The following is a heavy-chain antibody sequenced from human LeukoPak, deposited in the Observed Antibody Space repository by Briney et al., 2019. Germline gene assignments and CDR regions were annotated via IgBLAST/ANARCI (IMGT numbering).Heavy chain of an antibody. CDR2: MNPNSGNT. Sequence: ASVKVSCKASGYTFTSYDINWVRQATGQGLEWMGWMNPNSGNTGYAQKFQGRVTMTRNTSISTAYMELSSLRSEDTAVYYGARVLHGGNPIVDWFDPWGQGTLVTVSS. CDR3: ARVLHGGNPIVDWFDP. CDR1: GYTFTSYD. V-gene: IGHV1-8*01. D-gene: IGHD4-23*01. J-gene: IGHJ5*02.